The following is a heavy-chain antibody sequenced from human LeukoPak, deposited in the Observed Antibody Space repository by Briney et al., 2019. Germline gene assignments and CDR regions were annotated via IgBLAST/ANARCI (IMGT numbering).Heavy chain of an antibody. D-gene: IGHD6-25*01. V-gene: IGHV3-11*04. CDR2: IRSSSRTT. J-gene: IGHJ4*02. CDR1: GFTFSDYY. Sequence: GGSLRLSCAASGFTFSDYYMSWIRQAPGKGLEWVSHIRSSSRTTYYADSVKGRFTISRDDAKNSLYLQMNSLRGEDTAVYYCAGWAGTTAGFSGPFDFWGQGTLVTVSS. CDR3: AGWAGTTAGFSGPFDF.